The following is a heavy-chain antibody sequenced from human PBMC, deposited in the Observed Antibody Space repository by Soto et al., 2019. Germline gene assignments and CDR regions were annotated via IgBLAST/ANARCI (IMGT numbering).Heavy chain of an antibody. V-gene: IGHV2-5*02. Sequence: QITLRESGPTLVKPTQTLTLTCTFSGFSVSTSGVGVAWIRQPPGKALEWLALIYWDDDKRYSPFLQSRVTITKDTSKHQVVLTMTNMDPVDTATYYCEHKGGRGAGMDVWGQGTTVTVSS. CDR3: EHKGGRGAGMDV. CDR1: GFSVSTSGVG. CDR2: IYWDDDK. D-gene: IGHD2-15*01. J-gene: IGHJ6*02.